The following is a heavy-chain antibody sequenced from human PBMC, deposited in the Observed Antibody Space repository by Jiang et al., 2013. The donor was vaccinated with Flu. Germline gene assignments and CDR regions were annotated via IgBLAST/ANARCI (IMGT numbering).Heavy chain of an antibody. V-gene: IGHV1-18*01. CDR1: GYNFTKYG. Sequence: SVKVSCKASGYNFTKYGISWVRQAPGQGLEWMGWISAYNGDTNYVQKLQGRVTMTTDTSTSTAYMELRSLRSDDTAVYYCARDKADYDILTGYYRDWFNPWGQGTLVSVSS. CDR2: ISAYNGDT. J-gene: IGHJ5*02. D-gene: IGHD3-9*01. CDR3: ARDKADYDILTGYYRDWFNP.